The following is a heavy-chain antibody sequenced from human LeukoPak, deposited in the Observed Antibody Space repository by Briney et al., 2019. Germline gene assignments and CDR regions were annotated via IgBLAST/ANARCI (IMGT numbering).Heavy chain of an antibody. Sequence: GESLKISCKGSGYSFTSYWIGWVRRMPGKGLEWMGIIYPGDSDTRYSPSFQGQVTISADKSVSTAYLQWSSLKASDTAMYYCARAPGWDYGSGSYFYYFDYWGQGTLVTVSS. D-gene: IGHD3-10*01. V-gene: IGHV5-51*01. J-gene: IGHJ4*02. CDR3: ARAPGWDYGSGSYFYYFDY. CDR2: IYPGDSDT. CDR1: GYSFTSYW.